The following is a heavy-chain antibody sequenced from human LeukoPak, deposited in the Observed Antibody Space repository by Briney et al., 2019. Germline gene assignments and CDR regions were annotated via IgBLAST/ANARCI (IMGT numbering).Heavy chain of an antibody. CDR2: IRSKANSYAT. D-gene: IGHD2-2*01. V-gene: IGHV3-73*01. Sequence: GGSLRLSCAASGFTFSGSAMHWVRQASGKGLEWVGRIRSKANSYATAYAASVKGRFTISRDDSKNTAYLQVNSLKTEDTAVYYCTRRADQFDYWGQGTLVTVSS. J-gene: IGHJ4*02. CDR3: TRRADQFDY. CDR1: GFTFSGSA.